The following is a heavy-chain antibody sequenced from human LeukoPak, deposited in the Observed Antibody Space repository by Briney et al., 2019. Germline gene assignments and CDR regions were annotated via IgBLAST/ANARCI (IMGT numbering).Heavy chain of an antibody. J-gene: IGHJ2*01. Sequence: GGSLRLSCAASGFPFSDTWMHWVRQAPGKGLLWVSRITHDATQTAYADSVKGRFIVSRDNAKHMLYLQMNSLRVEDTAIYYCVRDYSVDRVAHWGRGTLVTVSS. CDR3: VRDYSVDRVAH. CDR2: ITHDATQT. V-gene: IGHV3-74*01. CDR1: GFPFSDTW. D-gene: IGHD5-12*01.